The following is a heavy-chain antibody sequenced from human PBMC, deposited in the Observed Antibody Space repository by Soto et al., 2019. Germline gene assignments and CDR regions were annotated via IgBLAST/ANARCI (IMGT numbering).Heavy chain of an antibody. D-gene: IGHD5-18*01. V-gene: IGHV3-30*18. J-gene: IGHJ3*02. CDR2: ISYDGSDK. Sequence: HVQLVESGGGVVKPGRSLRLSCAASGFTFSFYGMHWVRQAPGKGLEWVTVISYDGSDKYYADSVKGRFTISRDNSKNTLYLQINSLRAEDTAVYYCAKERRYSFDAFDIWGQGTMVTVSS. CDR3: AKERRYSFDAFDI. CDR1: GFTFSFYG.